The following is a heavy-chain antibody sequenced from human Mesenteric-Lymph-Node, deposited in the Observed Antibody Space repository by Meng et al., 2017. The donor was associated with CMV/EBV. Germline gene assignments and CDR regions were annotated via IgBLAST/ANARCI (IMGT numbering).Heavy chain of an antibody. CDR2: IYYNGAT. D-gene: IGHD2-21*01. V-gene: IGHV4-31*03. J-gene: IGHJ4*02. Sequence: SETLSLTCTVSGGSISSDNYYWSWIRQHPGKGLEWIGYIYYNGATYHNPSLESRVTISVDTSKNQFSLKLSSVTAADTAVYYCARDRSANYGGDSEGTFEYWGQGILVTVSS. CDR3: ARDRSANYGGDSEGTFEY. CDR1: GGSISSDNYY.